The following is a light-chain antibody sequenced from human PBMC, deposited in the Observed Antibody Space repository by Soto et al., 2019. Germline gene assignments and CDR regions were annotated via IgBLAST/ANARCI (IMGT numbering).Light chain of an antibody. CDR1: SSDVGGYNY. Sequence: QSALTQPASVSGSPGQSITISCTGTSSDVGGYNYVSWYQQHPGKAPKFMIYDVSNRPSGVSNRFSGSKSGNTASLTISGHHAEDEADYYCSSYTTSNTRQIVFGTGTKLTVL. CDR3: SSYTTSNTRQIV. CDR2: DVS. J-gene: IGLJ1*01. V-gene: IGLV2-14*03.